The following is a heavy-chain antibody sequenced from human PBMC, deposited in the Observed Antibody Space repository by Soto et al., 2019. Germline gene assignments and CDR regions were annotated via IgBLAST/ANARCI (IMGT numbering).Heavy chain of an antibody. Sequence: GSLRLSCAASGFTFNTYAMTWVRQTPGKGLEWVSFITTRGARTYYADPVRGRFTISTDSSRNTLYLQMNSLRPDDTAVYFCARYRSDGSASFDSWGQGTRVTVSS. D-gene: IGHD3-9*01. CDR3: ARYRSDGSASFDS. J-gene: IGHJ4*02. V-gene: IGHV3-23*01. CDR2: ITTRGART. CDR1: GFTFNTYA.